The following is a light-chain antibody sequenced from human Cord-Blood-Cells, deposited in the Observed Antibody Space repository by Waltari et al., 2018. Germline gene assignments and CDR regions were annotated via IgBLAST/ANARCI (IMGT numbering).Light chain of an antibody. CDR1: SRAVGGYNY. CDR2: EVS. CDR3: SSYAGSNNFVV. V-gene: IGLV2-8*01. J-gene: IGLJ2*01. Sequence: QSALTKRPSATGSPGQSITITCPGTSRAVGGYNYDSWYQQHPGKAPKLRIWEVSTRPSGVPDRFSGSNSGNSASLTVSGLQAEDEADYYCSSYAGSNNFVVVGGGTKLTVL.